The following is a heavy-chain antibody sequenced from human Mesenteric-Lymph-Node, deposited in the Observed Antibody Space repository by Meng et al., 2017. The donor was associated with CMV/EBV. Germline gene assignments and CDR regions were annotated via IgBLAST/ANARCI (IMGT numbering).Heavy chain of an antibody. Sequence: SETLSLTCTVSGGSISSGDYYWSWIRQPPGKGLEWIVYMYYSGNTYYNPSLKSRVVMSVDTPKNQFSLKLSSVTAADTAVYYCASGRTTLGWASDIWGRGTMVTVSS. CDR2: MYYSGNT. CDR3: ASGRTTLGWASDI. CDR1: GGSISSGDYY. D-gene: IGHD1-26*01. V-gene: IGHV4-30-4*08. J-gene: IGHJ3*02.